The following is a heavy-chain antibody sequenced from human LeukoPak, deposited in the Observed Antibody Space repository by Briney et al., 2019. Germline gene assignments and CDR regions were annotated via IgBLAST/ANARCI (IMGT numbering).Heavy chain of an antibody. D-gene: IGHD3-22*01. V-gene: IGHV3-7*01. CDR3: AREDSSGYLWYFDL. Sequence: GGSLRLSCAASGFTFSSYWMTWVRQAPGKGLEWVANIGEDGSEKYYVDSVKGRFTISRDNAKNSLYLQVNSLRAEDTAVYYCAREDSSGYLWYFDLWGRGTLVTVSS. CDR1: GFTFSSYW. J-gene: IGHJ2*01. CDR2: IGEDGSEK.